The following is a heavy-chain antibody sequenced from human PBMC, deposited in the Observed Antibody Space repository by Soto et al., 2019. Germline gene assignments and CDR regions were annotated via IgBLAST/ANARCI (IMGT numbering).Heavy chain of an antibody. CDR1: GYTFTSYG. D-gene: IGHD3-10*01. Sequence: QVQLVQSGAEVKKPGASVKVSCKASGYTFTSYGISWVRQAPGQGLEWMGWISAYNGNTNYAQKLQGRVTMTTDSPTATVXMELRSLRSDDTAVYYCARGRSVPKRGYYYYGMDVWGQGTTVTVSS. J-gene: IGHJ6*02. V-gene: IGHV1-18*01. CDR2: ISAYNGNT. CDR3: ARGRSVPKRGYYYYGMDV.